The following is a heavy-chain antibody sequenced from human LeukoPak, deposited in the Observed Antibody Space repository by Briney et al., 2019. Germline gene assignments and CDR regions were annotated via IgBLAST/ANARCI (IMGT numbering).Heavy chain of an antibody. Sequence: ASVKVSCKASGYTFTSYGISWVRQAPGQGLEWMGWINPNSGGTNYAQKFQGRVTMTRDTSISTAYMELSRLRSDDTAVYYCARVLYDFWSGYYTGDAFDIWGQGTMVTVSS. CDR3: ARVLYDFWSGYYTGDAFDI. CDR1: GYTFTSYG. D-gene: IGHD3-3*01. CDR2: INPNSGGT. V-gene: IGHV1-2*02. J-gene: IGHJ3*02.